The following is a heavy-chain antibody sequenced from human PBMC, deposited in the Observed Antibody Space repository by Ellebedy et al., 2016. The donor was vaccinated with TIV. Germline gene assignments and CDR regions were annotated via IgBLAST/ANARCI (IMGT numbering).Heavy chain of an antibody. CDR3: ARPKGTMVRGKTGYYFDY. CDR2: IYPGDSDT. CDR1: GYSFTRNW. V-gene: IGHV5-51*01. J-gene: IGHJ4*02. D-gene: IGHD3-10*01. Sequence: GESLKISCKASGYSFTRNWIGWVRQMPGKGLEWMGIIYPGDSDTSYSPSFQGQFTISADKSISTAYLQWSSLKASDTAMYYCARPKGTMVRGKTGYYFDYWGQGTLVTVSS.